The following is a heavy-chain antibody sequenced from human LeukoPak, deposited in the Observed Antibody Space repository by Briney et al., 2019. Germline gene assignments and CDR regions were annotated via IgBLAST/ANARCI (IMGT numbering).Heavy chain of an antibody. J-gene: IGHJ4*02. CDR3: ARDDVHTALDY. Sequence: ASVKASCKASGYTFTNYYIHWVRQAPGQGLEWLGRINPNSGGTNYAQKFQGRVTMTRDTSISTAYMELSRLGSDDTAVFYCARDDVHTALDYWGQGTLVTVSS. CDR1: GYTFTNYY. V-gene: IGHV1-2*02. D-gene: IGHD5-18*01. CDR2: INPNSGGT.